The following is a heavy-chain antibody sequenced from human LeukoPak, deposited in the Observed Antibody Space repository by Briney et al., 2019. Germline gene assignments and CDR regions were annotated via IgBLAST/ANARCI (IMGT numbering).Heavy chain of an antibody. D-gene: IGHD2-21*01. J-gene: IGHJ5*02. V-gene: IGHV1-2*02. CDR3: ARADRPHGGPYLIGP. Sequence: ASVKVSCKTSGYSFTDYYMHWVRQTPGQGLEWMGWINPNSGGTSSAQKFQGRVTMTRDTSITTVYMEVSWLTSDDTAIYYCARADRPHGGPYLIGPWGQGTLVTVSS. CDR1: GYSFTDYY. CDR2: INPNSGGT.